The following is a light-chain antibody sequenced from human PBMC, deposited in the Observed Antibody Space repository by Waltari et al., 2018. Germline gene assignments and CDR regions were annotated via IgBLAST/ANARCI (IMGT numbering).Light chain of an antibody. CDR2: EVS. Sequence: QSALTQPAPVSGSPGQSITISCPGTSSDLGGYNHVSWYQQHPGTAPKLMIYEVSNRPSGVSNRFSGSKSGNTASLTISGLQAEDEADYYCSSYTSSSTPVVFGGGTKLTVL. CDR1: SSDLGGYNH. J-gene: IGLJ2*01. CDR3: SSYTSSSTPVV. V-gene: IGLV2-14*01.